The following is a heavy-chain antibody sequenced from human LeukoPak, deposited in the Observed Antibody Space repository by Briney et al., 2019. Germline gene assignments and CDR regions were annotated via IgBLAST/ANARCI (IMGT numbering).Heavy chain of an antibody. CDR1: GYTFTGYY. Sequence: GASVKVSCKASGYTFTGYYMHWVRQAPGQGLEWMGWINPNSGGTNYAQKFQGRVTMTRDTSISTAYMELSRLRSDDTAVYYCARRWFGELPYYYYYYMDVWGKGTTVTISS. V-gene: IGHV1-2*02. CDR2: INPNSGGT. CDR3: ARRWFGELPYYYYYYMDV. D-gene: IGHD3-10*01. J-gene: IGHJ6*03.